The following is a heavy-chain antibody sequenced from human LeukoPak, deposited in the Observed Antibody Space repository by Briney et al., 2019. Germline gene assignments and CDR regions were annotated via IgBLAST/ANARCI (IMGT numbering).Heavy chain of an antibody. V-gene: IGHV4-59*01. D-gene: IGHD6-19*01. J-gene: IGHJ4*02. CDR1: GGSISTYY. Sequence: SETLSLTCTVSGGSISTYYWSWIRQPPGKGLEWIGYIYYSGSTNYNPSLRSRVTISVDTSKSQFSLKLSSVTAADTAVYYCARQSYSSGWNFDYWGQGTLVTVSS. CDR2: IYYSGST. CDR3: ARQSYSSGWNFDY.